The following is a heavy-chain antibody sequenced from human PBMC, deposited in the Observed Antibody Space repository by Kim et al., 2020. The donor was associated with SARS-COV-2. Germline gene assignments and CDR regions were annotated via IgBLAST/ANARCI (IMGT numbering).Heavy chain of an antibody. J-gene: IGHJ2*01. CDR1: GGSISSSTSY. Sequence: SETLSLTCTVSGGSISSSTSYWGWIRQPPGKGLEWIGTLYYSGSTYSNPSLKSRVTISVDTSNNQFSLRLSSVTAADTAVYYCARQGGVDYYDRRGHFDLWGRGTLVTVSS. D-gene: IGHD3-22*01. CDR2: LYYSGST. V-gene: IGHV4-39*01. CDR3: ARQGGVDYYDRRGHFDL.